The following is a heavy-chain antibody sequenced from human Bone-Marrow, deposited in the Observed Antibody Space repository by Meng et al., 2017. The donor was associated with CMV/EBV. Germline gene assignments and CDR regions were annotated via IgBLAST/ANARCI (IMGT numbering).Heavy chain of an antibody. CDR1: GYTFTSYG. Sequence: ASVKVSCKASGYTFTSYGISWVRQAPGQGLEWMGWISAYNGNTNYAQKLQGRVTMTTDTSTSTAYMELRSLRSDDTAVYYCARDRGPAKHKPLPLDYWGQGKLVTVSS. D-gene: IGHD2-2*01. J-gene: IGHJ4*02. CDR2: ISAYNGNT. V-gene: IGHV1-18*01. CDR3: ARDRGPAKHKPLPLDY.